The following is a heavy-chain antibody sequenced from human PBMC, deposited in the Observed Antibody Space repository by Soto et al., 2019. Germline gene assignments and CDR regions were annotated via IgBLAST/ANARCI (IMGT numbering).Heavy chain of an antibody. D-gene: IGHD2-21*01. CDR3: ARDSIGAPNGFDP. V-gene: IGHV3-48*03. CDR2: ISSSGSKT. Sequence: DVQLVESGGGMVQPGGSLRLSCVVSGFTFRNFEMNWVRQVPGKGLEWLSYISSSGSKTYYAESVKGRFVISTDNTEDSLFLQMNSLRVEDTVMYFCARDSIGAPNGFDPWGQGTRVSVSS. CDR1: GFTFRNFE. J-gene: IGHJ5*02.